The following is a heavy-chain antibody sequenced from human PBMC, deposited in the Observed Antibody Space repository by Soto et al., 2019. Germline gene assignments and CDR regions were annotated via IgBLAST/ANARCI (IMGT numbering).Heavy chain of an antibody. V-gene: IGHV4-59*01. J-gene: IGHJ4*02. CDR2: IYYSGST. D-gene: IGHD3-9*01. CDR3: ARNYDILTGSPYYFDY. Sequence: SETLSLTCTVSGGSISSYYWSWIRQPPGKGLEWIGYIYYSGSTNYNPSLKSRVTISVDTSKNQFSLKLSSVTAADTAVYYCARNYDILTGSPYYFDYWGQGTLVTVSS. CDR1: GGSISSYY.